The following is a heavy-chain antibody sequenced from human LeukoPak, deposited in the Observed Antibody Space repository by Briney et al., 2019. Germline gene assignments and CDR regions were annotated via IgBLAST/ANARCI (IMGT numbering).Heavy chain of an antibody. J-gene: IGHJ6*03. D-gene: IGHD3-3*01. Sequence: GGSLRLSCAASGFTVSSNYMSWVRQAPGKGLEWVSAISGSGGSTYYADSVKGRFTISRDNSKNTLYLQMNSLRAEDTAVYYCAKGPDFWSGYYYYMDVWGKGTTVTVSS. CDR2: ISGSGGST. CDR3: AKGPDFWSGYYYYMDV. V-gene: IGHV3-23*01. CDR1: GFTVSSNY.